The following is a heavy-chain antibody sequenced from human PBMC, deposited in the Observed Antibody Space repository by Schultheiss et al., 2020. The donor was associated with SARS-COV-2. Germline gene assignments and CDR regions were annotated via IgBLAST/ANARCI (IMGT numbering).Heavy chain of an antibody. D-gene: IGHD6-19*01. CDR2: ISYDGSNK. CDR1: GFTFSSYG. V-gene: IGHV3-30-3*02. CDR3: AKHMSSGWYYFDY. J-gene: IGHJ4*02. Sequence: GGSLRLSCAASGFTFSSYGMHWVRQAPGKGLEWVAVISYDGSNKYYADSVKGRFTISRDNSKNTLYLQMNSLRAEDTAVYYCAKHMSSGWYYFDYWGQGTLVTVSS.